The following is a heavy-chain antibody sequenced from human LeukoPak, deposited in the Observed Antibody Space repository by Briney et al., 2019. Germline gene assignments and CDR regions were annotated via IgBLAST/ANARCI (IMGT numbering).Heavy chain of an antibody. CDR1: GFTFDDYA. D-gene: IGHD1-26*01. J-gene: IGHJ3*02. CDR3: AKDTGGSAGGDAFDI. CDR2: ISWNSGSI. Sequence: PGGSLRLSCAASGFTFDDYAIHWVRQAPGKGLEWVSGISWNSGSIGYADSVKGRFTISRDNAKKSLYLQMNSLRAEDTALYYCAKDTGGSAGGDAFDIWGQGTMVTVSS. V-gene: IGHV3-9*01.